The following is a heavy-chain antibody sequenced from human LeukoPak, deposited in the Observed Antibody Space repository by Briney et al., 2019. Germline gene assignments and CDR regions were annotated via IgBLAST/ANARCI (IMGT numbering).Heavy chain of an antibody. V-gene: IGHV1-3*01. Sequence: ASVKVSCKASAYTFTSYAIHWVRQAPGQRLEWMGWINAGKGDTKYSQKFQGRVTITRDTSASTAYMELSSLRSEDTAVYYCARNVRLWFGELFEYYFDYWGQGTLVTVSS. CDR2: INAGKGDT. CDR3: ARNVRLWFGELFEYYFDY. D-gene: IGHD3-10*01. J-gene: IGHJ4*02. CDR1: AYTFTSYA.